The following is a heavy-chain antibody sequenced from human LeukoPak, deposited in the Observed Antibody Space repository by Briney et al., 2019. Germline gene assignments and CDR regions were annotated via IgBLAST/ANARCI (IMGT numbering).Heavy chain of an antibody. CDR2: ISGSGGST. D-gene: IGHD1-26*01. CDR3: ARVFGKLGGSFDALDI. V-gene: IGHV3-23*01. CDR1: GFTFSSYA. Sequence: GGSLRLSCAASGFTFSSYAMSWVRQAPGKGLEWVSAISGSGGSTYYADSVKGRFTISRDNSKNTLYLQMNSLRAEDTAVYYCARVFGKLGGSFDALDIWGQGTMVIVSS. J-gene: IGHJ3*02.